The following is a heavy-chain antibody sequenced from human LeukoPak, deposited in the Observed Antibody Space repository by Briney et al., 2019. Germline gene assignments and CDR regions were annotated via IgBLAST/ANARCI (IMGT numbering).Heavy chain of an antibody. CDR3: ARATFPEYSSSYYFDY. CDR2: IRYDGSDK. Sequence: PGGSLRLSCAASRFTFSSYGMHWVRQAPGKGLEWVAFIRYDGSDKHYADSVKGRFTISRDNSKDTLYLQMNSLRAEDTAVYYCARATFPEYSSSYYFDYWGQGTLVTVSS. J-gene: IGHJ4*02. V-gene: IGHV3-30*02. D-gene: IGHD6-6*01. CDR1: RFTFSSYG.